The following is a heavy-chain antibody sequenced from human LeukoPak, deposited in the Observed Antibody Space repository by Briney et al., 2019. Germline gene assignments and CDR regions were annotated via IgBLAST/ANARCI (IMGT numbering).Heavy chain of an antibody. CDR3: ARGGYSYTTSHPY. J-gene: IGHJ4*02. CDR1: GFTFSSYA. CDR2: ISGSGGST. Sequence: QTGGSLRLSCAASGFTFSSYAMSWVRQAPGKGLEWASAISGSGGSTYYADSVKGRFTISRDNSKNTLYLQMNSLRAEDTAVYYCARGGYSYTTSHPYWGQGTLVTVSS. V-gene: IGHV3-23*01. D-gene: IGHD5-18*01.